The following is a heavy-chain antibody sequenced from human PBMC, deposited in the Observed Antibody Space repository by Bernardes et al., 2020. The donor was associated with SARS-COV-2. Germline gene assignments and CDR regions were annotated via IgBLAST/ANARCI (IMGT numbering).Heavy chain of an antibody. V-gene: IGHV4-4*02. J-gene: IGHJ5*02. Sequence: SETLSLTCAVSGGSISSSNWWSWVRQPPGKGLEWIGEIYHSGSTNYNPSLKSRVTISVDKSKNQFSLKLSSVTAADTAVYYCAREVGYCSSTSCYAYWFDPWGQGTLVTVSS. D-gene: IGHD2-2*01. CDR1: GGSISSSNW. CDR3: AREVGYCSSTSCYAYWFDP. CDR2: IYHSGST.